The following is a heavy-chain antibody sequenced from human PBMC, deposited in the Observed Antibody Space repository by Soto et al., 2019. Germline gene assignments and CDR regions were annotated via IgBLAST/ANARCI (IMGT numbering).Heavy chain of an antibody. D-gene: IGHD2-2*01. CDR2: IYYGGNT. Sequence: QVQLRASGPGVVKPSETLSLICSVSSGSVTRGRFFWSWVRQHPGKGLEWIGHIYYGGNTYYNPSLKSRVAMSVDTSKNRFSLTLSALTAADTAVYYCARSLPGGTIFYMEVWGEGTTVSVSS. CDR1: SGSVTRGRFF. V-gene: IGHV4-31*02. CDR3: ARSLPGGTIFYMEV. J-gene: IGHJ6*03.